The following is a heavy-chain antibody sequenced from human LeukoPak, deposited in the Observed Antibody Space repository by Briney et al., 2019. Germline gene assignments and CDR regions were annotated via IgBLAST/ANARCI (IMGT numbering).Heavy chain of an antibody. J-gene: IGHJ6*02. V-gene: IGHV4-4*07. CDR1: GASVSTYY. CDR2: LYISGST. CDR3: ARHLPISLVRGYYYTMDI. D-gene: IGHD3-10*01. Sequence: PSETLSLTCSVSGASVSTYYYNWIRQTAGRGLEWIGRLYISGSTDYNPSLKSRVTISVDSSKNQFSLKLSSVTAADTAVYYCARHLPISLVRGYYYTMDIWGQGTTVTVSS.